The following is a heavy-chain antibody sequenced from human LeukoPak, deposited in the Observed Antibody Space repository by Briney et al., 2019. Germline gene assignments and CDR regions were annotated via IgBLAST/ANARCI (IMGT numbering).Heavy chain of an antibody. CDR1: GYTFTSYY. CDR3: FRGVGATTFYHWFDP. V-gene: IGHV1-46*01. D-gene: IGHD1-26*01. Sequence: ASVKVSCKASGYTFTSYYMHWVRQAPGQGLEWMGIINPSGGSTSYAQKFQGRVTMTRDTSTSTVYMELSSLRSEDTAVYYCFRGVGATTFYHWFDPWGQGTLVTVSS. J-gene: IGHJ5*02. CDR2: INPSGGST.